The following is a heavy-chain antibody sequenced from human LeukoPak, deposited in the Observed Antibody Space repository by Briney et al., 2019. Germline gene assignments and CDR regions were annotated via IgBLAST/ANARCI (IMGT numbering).Heavy chain of an antibody. V-gene: IGHV3-53*01. CDR2: IYSGGST. D-gene: IGHD1-26*01. Sequence: GGSLRLSCAASGFTVSTNYMSWVRQAPGKGLEWVSVIYSGGSTYYADSVKGRCTISRDNSKNTLYLQMNSERAEDRALYHCARGRGSYYFDYWGQGTLVTVCS. CDR3: ARGRGSYYFDY. J-gene: IGHJ4*02. CDR1: GFTVSTNY.